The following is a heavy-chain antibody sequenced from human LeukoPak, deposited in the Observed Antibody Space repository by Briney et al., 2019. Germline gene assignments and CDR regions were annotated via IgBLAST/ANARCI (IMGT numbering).Heavy chain of an antibody. D-gene: IGHD2-15*01. J-gene: IGHJ5*02. CDR2: ITTTSSYI. CDR3: ARSGCPGGSCYLRYSWLDL. CDR1: GFTFSNSD. Sequence: GGSLRLSCATSGFTFSNSDMNWVRQAPGKGLEWVSSITTTSSYIYYADSVRGRFTISRDNPKNSLYLHMDSLRAEDTAVYYCARSGCPGGSCYLRYSWLDLWGRGTLVTVSS. V-gene: IGHV3-21*01.